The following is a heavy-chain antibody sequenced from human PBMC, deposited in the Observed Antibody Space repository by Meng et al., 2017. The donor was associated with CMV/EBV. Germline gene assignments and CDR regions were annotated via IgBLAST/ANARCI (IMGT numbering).Heavy chain of an antibody. CDR3: ARGNYDFWSGYSDTFDY. CDR1: GFTFSDYY. CDR2: ISSSGSTI. D-gene: IGHD3-3*01. V-gene: IGHV3-11*01. Sequence: GESLKISCAASGFTFSDYYMSWIRQAPGKGLEWVSYISSSGSTIYYADSLKGRFTISRDNAKNSLYLQMNSLRAEDTAVYYCARGNYDFWSGYSDTFDYWGQGTLVTVSS. J-gene: IGHJ4*02.